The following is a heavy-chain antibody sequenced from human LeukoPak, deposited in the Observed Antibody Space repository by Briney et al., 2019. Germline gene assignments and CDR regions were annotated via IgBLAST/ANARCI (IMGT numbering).Heavy chain of an antibody. CDR3: ARSIWPYPFDS. D-gene: IGHD2-2*02. V-gene: IGHV3-48*02. J-gene: IGHJ4*02. CDR2: ISGSSTTR. Sequence: GGSLRLSCAASGFPLRNYNMNWVRQATGKGLEWLSCISGSSTTRYDADSGQGRFTRSKDKAKNSLYLQMNRLGDGDTAVYYCARSIWPYPFDSWGQGTLVTVSS. CDR1: GFPLRNYN.